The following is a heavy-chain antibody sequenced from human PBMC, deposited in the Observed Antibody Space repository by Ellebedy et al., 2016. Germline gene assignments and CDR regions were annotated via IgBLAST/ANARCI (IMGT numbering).Heavy chain of an antibody. J-gene: IGHJ3*01. Sequence: ASVKVSCXASGYNSNIYGISWVRQAPGQGLEWIGWISAYNRETFSARRLQGRLTMTTDKSTGTTYMELKSLRSDDTAVYYCARDRGASTWYDAFDFWGQGTMVTVSS. D-gene: IGHD3-10*01. CDR1: GYNSNIYG. V-gene: IGHV1-18*01. CDR2: ISAYNRET. CDR3: ARDRGASTWYDAFDF.